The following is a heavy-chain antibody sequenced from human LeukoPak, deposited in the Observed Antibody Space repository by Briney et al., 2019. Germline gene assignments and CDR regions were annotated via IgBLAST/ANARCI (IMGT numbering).Heavy chain of an antibody. CDR1: GFSFSNYA. Sequence: GGSLRLSCATSGFSFSNYAMSWVRQAPGKGLEWVSAISGEGVTIYYADSVKGRFTISRDNSKNTLYLQMNSLRAEDTAVYYCAKDRGDYGSGSQVDYWGQGTLVTVSS. D-gene: IGHD3-10*01. CDR3: AKDRGDYGSGSQVDY. J-gene: IGHJ4*02. CDR2: ISGEGVTI. V-gene: IGHV3-23*01.